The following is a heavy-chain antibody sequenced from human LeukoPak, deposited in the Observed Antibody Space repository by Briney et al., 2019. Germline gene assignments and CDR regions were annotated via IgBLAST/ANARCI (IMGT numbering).Heavy chain of an antibody. CDR2: ISGSGVTT. V-gene: IGHV3-23*01. CDR1: GFTFSSYA. D-gene: IGHD1-26*01. CDR3: AKKVVVGATSPYSDFQD. Sequence: GGSLRLSCVASGFTFSSYAMSWVRQAPGKGLEWVSAISGSGVTTHYAGSVKGRFSTSRDNSKNTLYLQMNSLRAEDTALYYCAKKVVVGATSPYSDFQDWGQGTLVTVSS. J-gene: IGHJ1*01.